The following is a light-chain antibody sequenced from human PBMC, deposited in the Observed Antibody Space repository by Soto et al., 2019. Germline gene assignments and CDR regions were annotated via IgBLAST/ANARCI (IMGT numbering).Light chain of an antibody. CDR3: QSYDSSLSGSEV. V-gene: IGLV2-14*01. J-gene: IGLJ1*01. Sequence: QSALTQPASVSGSPGQSITISCTGTSSDIASYKFVSWFQHHPGKAPKLLIYEVNNRPSGISNRFSGSKSGNTASLTISGLQAEDEADYYCQSYDSSLSGSEVFGTGTKVTVL. CDR1: SSDIASYKF. CDR2: EVN.